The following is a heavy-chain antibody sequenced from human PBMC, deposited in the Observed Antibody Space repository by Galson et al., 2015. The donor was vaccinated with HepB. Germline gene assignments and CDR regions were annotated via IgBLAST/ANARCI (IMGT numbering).Heavy chain of an antibody. CDR1: GFNFERYW. D-gene: IGHD1-26*01. J-gene: IGHJ6*02. V-gene: IGHV3-74*01. CDR2: INVGGSIT. Sequence: SLRLSCAGSGFNFERYWMYWVRQAPGKGLVWVSGINVGGSITTYADSVKGRFTISRDNPKNTLYLQLNSLTAEDTAAYYCASLGGRYIVDVWGQGTTVTVSS. CDR3: ASLGGRYIVDV.